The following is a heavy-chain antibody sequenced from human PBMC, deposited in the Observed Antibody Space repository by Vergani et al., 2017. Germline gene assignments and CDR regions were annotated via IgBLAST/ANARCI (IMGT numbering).Heavy chain of an antibody. CDR2: IDYRGLT. D-gene: IGHD2-15*01. CDR1: ADPISSGSFY. Sequence: QLQLQQSGPGLVKPSETLFLICTVSADPISSGSFYWGWTRQPPGKSLEWIGSIDYRGLTYYNPSLKSRVAISVDTSKNQFYLKVTSVTAADTAVYYCARCFRDGGRIYGGTVGNWFDPWGQGTLVTVSS. J-gene: IGHJ5*02. CDR3: ARCFRDGGRIYGGTVGNWFDP. V-gene: IGHV4-39*01.